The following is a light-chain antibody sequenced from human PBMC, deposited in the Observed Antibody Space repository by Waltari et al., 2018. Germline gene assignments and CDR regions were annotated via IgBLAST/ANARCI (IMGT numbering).Light chain of an antibody. Sequence: QSVLTQPPSASGTPGQRVTIPCSGRTPPLGPNLDYWYQQLPGKAPKLLIYNHNQLPSGVPDRFSDSKSGTSASLAISGLRSEDEAEYYCAVWDERVRGRVFGGGTKLTVL. J-gene: IGLJ3*02. CDR1: TPPLGPNL. CDR2: NHN. V-gene: IGLV1-47*02. CDR3: AVWDERVRGRV.